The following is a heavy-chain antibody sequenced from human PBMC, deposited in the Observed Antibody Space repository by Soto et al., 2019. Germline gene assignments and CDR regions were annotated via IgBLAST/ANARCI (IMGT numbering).Heavy chain of an antibody. Sequence: QVQLVESGGGLVKPGGSLRLSCAASGFTFSDYYMSWIRQAPGKGLEWVSYISSSGSTIYYADSVKGRFTISRDNAKNSLYLQMSSLRSEDTAAYDCARGPYDYVWGRDHPHFGYWGQGTLVTVSS. CDR2: ISSSGSTI. J-gene: IGHJ4*02. CDR3: ARGPYDYVWGRDHPHFGY. V-gene: IGHV3-11*01. D-gene: IGHD3-16*01. CDR1: GFTFSDYY.